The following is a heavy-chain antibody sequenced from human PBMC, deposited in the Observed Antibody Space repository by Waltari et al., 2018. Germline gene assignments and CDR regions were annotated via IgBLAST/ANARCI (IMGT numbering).Heavy chain of an antibody. V-gene: IGHV3-9*01. CDR3: LKKNDEVFDRNGLVYDAFDM. Sequence: EVQLVESGGGLVQPGRSLRLSCVGPGFTLDDYAMHWVRQPPGKGLEWVSGINYNSASIGYGESVKGRFIISRDNARNSLYLQMNSLTTEDTALYYCLKKNDEVFDRNGLVYDAFDMWGQGTMVTVSP. CDR1: GFTLDDYA. J-gene: IGHJ3*02. D-gene: IGHD3-22*01. CDR2: INYNSASI.